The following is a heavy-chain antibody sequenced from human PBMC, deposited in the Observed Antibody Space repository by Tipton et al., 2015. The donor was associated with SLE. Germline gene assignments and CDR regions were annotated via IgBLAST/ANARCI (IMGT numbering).Heavy chain of an antibody. CDR3: ARGLRFWYFDV. D-gene: IGHD3-16*01. CDR2: ISSEGTLK. Sequence: AVSGFSFNGYPLHWVRQAPGKGLEWVADISSEGTLKYYADSEKGRFTISKDNSRNTLHLEMNSLRTDDTAIYYCARGLRFWYFDVWGRGTLVTVSS. CDR1: GFSFNGYP. V-gene: IGHV3-30*01. J-gene: IGHJ2*01.